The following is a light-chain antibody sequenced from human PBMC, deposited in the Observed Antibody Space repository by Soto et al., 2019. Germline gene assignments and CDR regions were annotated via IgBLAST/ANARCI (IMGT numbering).Light chain of an antibody. V-gene: IGLV2-23*02. J-gene: IGLJ2*01. CDR3: CSYAGRVV. CDR1: NGDVGPSNL. Sequence: QSALTQPASVSGSPGQSITISCAGTNGDVGPSNLVSWYQQHSGKAPKVIIYEVTKRHSVFSIRFSGSKSGNTASLTISGLQVEEEADYSCCSYAGRVVFGGGNKLTVL. CDR2: EVT.